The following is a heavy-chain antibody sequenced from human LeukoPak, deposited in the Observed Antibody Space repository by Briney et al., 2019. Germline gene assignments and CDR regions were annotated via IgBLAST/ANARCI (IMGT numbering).Heavy chain of an antibody. V-gene: IGHV1-69*13. Sequence: SVKVSCKASGGTFSSYAISWVRQAPGQGLEWMGGIIPIFGTANYAQKFQGRVTITADESTSTAYMELSSLRSEDTAVYYCARSITIFGVVIIPVYGYYYGMDVWGQGPRSPSP. CDR3: ARSITIFGVVIIPVYGYYYGMDV. CDR2: IIPIFGTA. D-gene: IGHD3-3*01. CDR1: GGTFSSYA. J-gene: IGHJ6*02.